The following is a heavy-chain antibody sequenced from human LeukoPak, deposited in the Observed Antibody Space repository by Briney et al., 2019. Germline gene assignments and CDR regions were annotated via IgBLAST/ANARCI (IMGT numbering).Heavy chain of an antibody. CDR1: GGSFSGFY. J-gene: IGHJ6*02. CDR3: AALRYCSSTSCWGALYGMDV. Sequence: PSETLSLTCAVYGGSFSGFYWSWIRQPPGKGLEWIGEINPSGSTNYNPSLKSRVIISVDTSKNQFSLKLSSVTAADTAVYYCAALRYCSSTSCWGALYGMDVWGQGTTVTVSS. V-gene: IGHV4-34*01. D-gene: IGHD2-2*01. CDR2: INPSGST.